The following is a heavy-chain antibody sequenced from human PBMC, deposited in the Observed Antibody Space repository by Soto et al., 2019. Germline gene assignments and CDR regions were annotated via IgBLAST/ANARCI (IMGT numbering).Heavy chain of an antibody. CDR3: ARDSRGYYDSSGYYLGRPIDY. V-gene: IGHV3-48*03. CDR2: ISSSGSAI. D-gene: IGHD3-22*01. J-gene: IGHJ4*02. CDR1: GFTFSSYE. Sequence: HPGGSLRLSCAASGFTFSSYEMNWVRQAPGKGLEWVSYISSSGSAIYYADSVKGRFTISRDNAKNSLYLQMNSLRAEDTAVYYCARDSRGYYDSSGYYLGRPIDYWGQGTLVTVSS.